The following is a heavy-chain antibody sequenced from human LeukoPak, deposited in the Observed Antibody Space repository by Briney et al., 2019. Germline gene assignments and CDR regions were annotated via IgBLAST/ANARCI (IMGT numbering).Heavy chain of an antibody. V-gene: IGHV4-59*08. J-gene: IGHJ4*02. CDR1: GDSISGYY. CDR3: ARRDNSGYYVY. CDR2: FYYSGSS. Sequence: SETLSLTCTVSGDSISGYYWSWIRQPPGKGLEWIGFFYYSGSSNYNPSLESRVTMSLDTSKNQFSLNLRSVTAADTAVYYCARRDNSGYYVYWGQGTLVTVSS. D-gene: IGHD3-22*01.